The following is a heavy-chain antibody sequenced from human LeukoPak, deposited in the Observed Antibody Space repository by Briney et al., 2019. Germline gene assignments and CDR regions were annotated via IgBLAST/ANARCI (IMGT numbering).Heavy chain of an antibody. D-gene: IGHD2/OR15-2a*01. J-gene: IGHJ4*02. Sequence: GGSLRLSCAASGNYWMHWVRQAPGKGLVWVSHINSDGSWTSYADSVKGRFTISKDNAKNTVYLQMNNLRAEDSAVYYCVSFYEAYWGRGTLVTVS. V-gene: IGHV3-74*01. CDR1: GNYW. CDR2: INSDGSWT. CDR3: VSFYEAY.